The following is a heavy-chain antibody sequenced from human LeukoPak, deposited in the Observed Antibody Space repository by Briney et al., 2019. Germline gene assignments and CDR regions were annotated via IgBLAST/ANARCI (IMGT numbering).Heavy chain of an antibody. Sequence: SVKVSCKASGGTFSSYAISWVRQAPGQGLEWMGGIIPIFGTANYAQKFQGRVTIAADESTSTAYMELSSLRSEDTAVYYCARGGHSGYDSPFDYWGQGTLVTVSS. CDR3: ARGGHSGYDSPFDY. V-gene: IGHV1-69*01. D-gene: IGHD5-12*01. CDR2: IIPIFGTA. J-gene: IGHJ4*02. CDR1: GGTFSSYA.